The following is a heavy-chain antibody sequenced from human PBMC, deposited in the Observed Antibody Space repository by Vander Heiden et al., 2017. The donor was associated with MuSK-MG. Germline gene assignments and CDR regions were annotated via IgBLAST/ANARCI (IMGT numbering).Heavy chain of an antibody. J-gene: IGHJ4*02. CDR1: GFTFSSYS. CDR3: ARVAYNWNYY. D-gene: IGHD1-7*01. CDR2: ISSSSSTI. V-gene: IGHV3-48*01. Sequence: EVQLVEPGGGLVQPGGSLRLACAASGFTFSSYSMNWVRHAPGKGLEWVSYISSSSSTIYYADSVKGRFTISRDNAKNSLYLQMNSLRAEDTAVYYCARVAYNWNYYWGQGTLVTVSS.